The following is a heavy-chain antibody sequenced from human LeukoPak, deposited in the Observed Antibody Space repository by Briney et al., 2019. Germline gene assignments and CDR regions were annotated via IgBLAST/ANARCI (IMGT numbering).Heavy chain of an antibody. CDR1: GFTFSSYA. J-gene: IGHJ3*02. V-gene: IGHV3-30*02. D-gene: IGHD2-8*02. Sequence: PGGSLRLSCAASGFTFSSYAMSWVRQAPGKGLEWVAFIRYDGSNKYYADSVKGRFTISRDNAKNSLYLQMNSLRAEDTAVYYCAKALVGLWDAFDIWGQGTMVTVSS. CDR3: AKALVGLWDAFDI. CDR2: IRYDGSNK.